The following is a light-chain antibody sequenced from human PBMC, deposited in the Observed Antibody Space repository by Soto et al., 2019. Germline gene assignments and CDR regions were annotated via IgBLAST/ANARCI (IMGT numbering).Light chain of an antibody. Sequence: QSVLTQSPSASASLGASVKLTCTLSSGHSNYAIAWHQQQPEKGPRYLMKVNSDGSHRKGDGIPDRFSGSSSGAQRYLTISSLQSEDEADYYSQTWGTGIRVFGTGTKLSVL. V-gene: IGLV4-69*01. CDR1: SGHSNYA. CDR3: QTWGTGIRV. CDR2: VNSDGSH. J-gene: IGLJ1*01.